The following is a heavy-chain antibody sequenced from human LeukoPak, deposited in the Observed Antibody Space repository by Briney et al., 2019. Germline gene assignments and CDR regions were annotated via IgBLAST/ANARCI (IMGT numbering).Heavy chain of an antibody. CDR2: IIPIFGTA. D-gene: IGHD3-10*01. J-gene: IGHJ3*02. CDR3: ARFGSGSYYYAFDI. V-gene: IGHV1-69*05. CDR1: GGTFSSYA. Sequence: GASVKVSCKASGGTFSSYAISWVRQAPGQGLEWMGGIIPIFGTANYAQKFQGRVTITTDESTSTAYMELSSLRSEDTAVYYCARFGSGSYYYAFDIWGQGTMVTVSS.